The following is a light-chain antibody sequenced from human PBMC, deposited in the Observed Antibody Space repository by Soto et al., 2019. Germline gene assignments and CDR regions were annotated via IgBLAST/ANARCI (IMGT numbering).Light chain of an antibody. Sequence: QSVLTQSPSVSGAPGQRVTISCTVSSSNIGAGYDVHWYQQLPGTAPKLLIYGNSNRPSGVPDRFSGSKSGTSASLAITGLQAEDEADYYCQSYDSSLSGHVVFGGGTKVTVL. V-gene: IGLV1-40*01. CDR3: QSYDSSLSGHVV. CDR1: SSNIGAGYD. J-gene: IGLJ2*01. CDR2: GNS.